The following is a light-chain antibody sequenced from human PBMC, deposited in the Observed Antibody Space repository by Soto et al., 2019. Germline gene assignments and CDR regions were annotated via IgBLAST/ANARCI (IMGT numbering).Light chain of an antibody. CDR1: QSIGYW. J-gene: IGKJ4*02. Sequence: DIQMTQSPSRLSASVGDRVTITCRASQSIGYWLAWYQQKPGKAPNLLIYAASTLETGVPSRFSGSGYGTEFTLTIASLQPHDSASYYCQQYNSFSKTFGRGTKVEIK. V-gene: IGKV1-5*01. CDR3: QQYNSFSKT. CDR2: AAS.